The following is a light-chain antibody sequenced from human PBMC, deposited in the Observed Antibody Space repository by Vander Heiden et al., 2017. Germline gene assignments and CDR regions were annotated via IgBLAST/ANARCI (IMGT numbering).Light chain of an antibody. CDR1: QDIDDD. CDR2: EGT. J-gene: IGKJ2*01. V-gene: IGKV5-2*01. CDR3: LQHGKFPRDT. Sequence: ETTLTQSPAFLSATPGDKVHISCKASQDIDDDMNWYQQKPGEAAIFIIQEGTTLGPGIPTRSSGSGFGTDVTLTINNTESEDAAYDFCLQHGKFPRDTFGQGTKLGI.